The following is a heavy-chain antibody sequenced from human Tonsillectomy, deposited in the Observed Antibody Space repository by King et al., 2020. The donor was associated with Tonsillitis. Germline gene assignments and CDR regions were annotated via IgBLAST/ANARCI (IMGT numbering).Heavy chain of an antibody. CDR3: ARHGIFLRFFACLLDFDY. D-gene: IGHD3-9*01. CDR1: GFTFSSYA. V-gene: IGHV3-23*04. J-gene: IGHJ4*02. CDR2: ISGSGGST. Sequence: VQLVESGGGLVQPGGSLRLSCAASGFTFSSYAMSWVRQAPGKGLEWVSAISGSGGSTYYADSVKGRFTISRDNSKNTLYLQMNSLRAEDTAVYYCARHGIFLRFFACLLDFDYWGQGTLVTVSS.